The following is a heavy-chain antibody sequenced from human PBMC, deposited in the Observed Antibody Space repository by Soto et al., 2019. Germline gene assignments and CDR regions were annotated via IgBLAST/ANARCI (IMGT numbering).Heavy chain of an antibody. CDR1: GYSISSGHYY. V-gene: IGHV4-39*01. J-gene: IGHJ4*02. CDR2: IDHSGNT. Sequence: QLQLQESGPGLVKPSETLSLTCSVSGYSISSGHYYWGWIRQPPGKGLEWIGNIDHSGNTYYNASLKSRVNISVDTSNNQFSLKLSSVTAADTAVHYCAILAYNWNYSDWGQGTLVTISS. D-gene: IGHD1-7*01. CDR3: AILAYNWNYSD.